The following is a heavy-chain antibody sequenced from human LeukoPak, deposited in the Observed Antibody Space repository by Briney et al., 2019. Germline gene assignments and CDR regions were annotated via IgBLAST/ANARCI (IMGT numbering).Heavy chain of an antibody. J-gene: IGHJ3*02. CDR3: ARDPRGDDAFDI. D-gene: IGHD2-21*01. V-gene: IGHV4-59*01. CDR2: IYYSGST. Sequence: KPSETLSLTCTVSGGSISSYYWSWIRQPPGKGLEWIGYIYYSGSTNYNPSLKSRVTISVDTSKNQFSLKLSSVTAADTAVYYCARDPRGDDAFDIWGQGTMVTVSS. CDR1: GGSISSYY.